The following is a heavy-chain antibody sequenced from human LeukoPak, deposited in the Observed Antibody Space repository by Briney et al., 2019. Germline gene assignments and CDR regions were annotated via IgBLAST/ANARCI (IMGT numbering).Heavy chain of an antibody. CDR1: GFTFTSYA. V-gene: IGHV3-23*01. CDR2: ISGSGGTS. Sequence: GGSLRLSCAASGFTFTSYAMSWVRQAPGKGLEWVSAISGSGGTSYYADSVKGRFIISRDNSKNTLYLQMNSLRGEDTAVYYCARRPSSSSPTYFDYWGQGTLVTVSS. D-gene: IGHD6-6*01. J-gene: IGHJ4*02. CDR3: ARRPSSSSPTYFDY.